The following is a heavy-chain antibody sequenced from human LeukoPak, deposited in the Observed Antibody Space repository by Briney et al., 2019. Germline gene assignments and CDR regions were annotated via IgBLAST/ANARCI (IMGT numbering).Heavy chain of an antibody. CDR2: TSGSGGGT. V-gene: IGHV3-23*01. J-gene: IGHJ4*02. Sequence: PGGSLRLSCAASGFTFSNYAMSWVRQAPGKGLEWVSATSGSGGGTYYADSVQGRFTISRDNSKNTLYLQLNSLRAEDTAVYYCAKMGRDYYDSSGPIFDYWGQGTLVTVSS. CDR3: AKMGRDYYDSSGPIFDY. D-gene: IGHD3-22*01. CDR1: GFTFSNYA.